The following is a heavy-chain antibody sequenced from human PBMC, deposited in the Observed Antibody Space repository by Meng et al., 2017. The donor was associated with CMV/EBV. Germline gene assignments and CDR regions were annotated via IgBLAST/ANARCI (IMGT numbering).Heavy chain of an antibody. CDR1: GFTFSTYA. CDR2: VSSDGANK. V-gene: IGHV3-30-3*01. CDR3: ARDPHYDFWVEGSNGMDV. D-gene: IGHD3-3*01. J-gene: IGHJ6*02. Sequence: GESLKISCAASGFTFSTYAMHWVRLVPGKGLEWVEVVSSDGANKYYGDSVKGRFTISRDNSKNTLYLQMNSLRTEDTALYYCARDPHYDFWVEGSNGMDVWGQGTTVTVSS.